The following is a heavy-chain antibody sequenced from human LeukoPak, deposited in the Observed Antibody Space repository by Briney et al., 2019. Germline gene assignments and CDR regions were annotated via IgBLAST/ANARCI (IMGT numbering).Heavy chain of an antibody. CDR1: GGSISSGGYY. CDR3: ARDRAKTNTALTFDY. CDR2: IYHSGST. D-gene: IGHD5-18*01. J-gene: IGHJ4*02. Sequence: SQTLSLTCTVSGGSISSGGYYWSWIRQPPGKGLEWIGYIYHSGSTYYNPSLKSRVTMSVDTSKNQFSLKLSSVTAADTAVYYCARDRAKTNTALTFDYWGQGTLVTVSS. V-gene: IGHV4-30-2*01.